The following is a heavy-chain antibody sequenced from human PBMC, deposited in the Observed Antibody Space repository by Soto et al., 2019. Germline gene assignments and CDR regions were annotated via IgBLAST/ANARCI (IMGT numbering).Heavy chain of an antibody. CDR2: IIPIFGTA. D-gene: IGHD3-10*01. CDR1: GGTFSSYA. J-gene: IGHJ6*03. V-gene: IGHV1-69*13. Sequence: ASVKVSCKASGGTFSSYAISWVRQAPGQGLEWMGGIIPIFGTANYAQKFQGRVTITADESTSTAYMELSSLRSEDTAVYYCARISGGFGELVYYYYYMDVWGKGTTVTVSS. CDR3: ARISGGFGELVYYYYYMDV.